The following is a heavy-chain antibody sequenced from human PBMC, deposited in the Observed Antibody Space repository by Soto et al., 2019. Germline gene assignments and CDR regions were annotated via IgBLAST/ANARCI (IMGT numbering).Heavy chain of an antibody. V-gene: IGHV3-33*01. CDR3: AQIVGATGDY. J-gene: IGHJ4*02. D-gene: IGHD1-26*01. Sequence: QVQLVESGGGVVQPGRSLRLSCAASGFTFSSYGMHWVRQAPGKGLEWVAVIWYDGSNKYYADSVKGRFTISRDNSKNTLYLQMNSLRAEETAVYYCAQIVGATGDYWGQGTLVTVSS. CDR2: IWYDGSNK. CDR1: GFTFSSYG.